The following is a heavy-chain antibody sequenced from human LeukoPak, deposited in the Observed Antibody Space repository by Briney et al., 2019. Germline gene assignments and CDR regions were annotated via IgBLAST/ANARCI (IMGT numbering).Heavy chain of an antibody. CDR1: GFTFSSYT. CDR3: ARGRGYNWNRLDY. V-gene: IGHV3-30*04. D-gene: IGHD1-20*01. CDR2: ISYDGRNK. Sequence: AGGSLRLSCAASGFTFSSYTMHWVRQAPGKGLEWVAVISYDGRNKYYADSVKGRFTISRDNSKITLFLQMNSLSAEDTAVYFCARGRGYNWNRLDYWGQGTLVTVSS. J-gene: IGHJ4*02.